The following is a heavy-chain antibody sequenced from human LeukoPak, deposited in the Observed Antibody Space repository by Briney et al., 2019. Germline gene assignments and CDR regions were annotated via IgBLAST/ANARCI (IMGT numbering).Heavy chain of an antibody. CDR2: IGTAGDT. CDR1: GFTFSSYD. V-gene: IGHV3-13*01. J-gene: IGHJ4*02. CDR3: ARDSNNYYFGYFDY. Sequence: GGSLRLSCAASGFTFSSYDMHWVRQATGKGLEWVSAIGTAGDTYYPGSVKGRFTISRENAKNSLYLQMNSLRAEDTAIYYCARDSNNYYFGYFDYWGQGTLVTVSS. D-gene: IGHD3-22*01.